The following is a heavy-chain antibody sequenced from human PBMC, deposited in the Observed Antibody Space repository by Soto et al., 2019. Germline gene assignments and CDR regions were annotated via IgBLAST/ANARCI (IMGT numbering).Heavy chain of an antibody. V-gene: IGHV4-31*03. CDR1: GGSISSGGYY. J-gene: IGHJ6*02. Sequence: TLSRTCTVSGGSISSGGYYLSLIRQHAGKCLEWIGYIYSSGSTYYNPSLKSRVTISVDTSKNQFSLKLSSVTAADTAVYYCARTMVRGVSKTYYYYGMDVWGQGTTVTVS. D-gene: IGHD3-10*01. CDR3: ARTMVRGVSKTYYYYGMDV. CDR2: IYSSGST.